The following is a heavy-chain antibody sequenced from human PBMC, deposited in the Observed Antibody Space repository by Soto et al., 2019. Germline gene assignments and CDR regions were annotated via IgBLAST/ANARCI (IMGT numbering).Heavy chain of an antibody. J-gene: IGHJ6*02. CDR1: GYTFSRYV. Sequence: QGQLVQSGPEAKKPGASVKVSCKASGYTFSRYVISWVRQAPGQGLEWMGWISGYNGDTKYAQKVQGRVTMTIDTSTYTADMELRSLTSDDTAIYYCAKNGKPPYYYYGMDVWGQGTTVTVSS. D-gene: IGHD1-26*01. V-gene: IGHV1-18*01. CDR3: AKNGKPPYYYYGMDV. CDR2: ISGYNGDT.